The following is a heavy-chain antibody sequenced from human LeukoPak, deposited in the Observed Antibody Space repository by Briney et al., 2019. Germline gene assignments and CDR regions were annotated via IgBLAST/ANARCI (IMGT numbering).Heavy chain of an antibody. D-gene: IGHD3-10*01. Sequence: SETLSLTCTVSGGSISSSSYYWGWIRQPPGKGPEWIGSIYYSGSTYYNPSLKSRVTISVDTSKNQFSLKLSSVTAADTAVYYCARQSAGWFGELLYYFDYWGQGTLVTVSS. CDR3: ARQSAGWFGELLYYFDY. V-gene: IGHV4-39*01. J-gene: IGHJ4*02. CDR1: GGSISSSSYY. CDR2: IYYSGST.